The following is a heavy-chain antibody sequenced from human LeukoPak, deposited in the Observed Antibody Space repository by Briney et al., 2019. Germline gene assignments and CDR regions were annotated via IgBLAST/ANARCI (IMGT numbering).Heavy chain of an antibody. CDR3: ARDGILTGYYMWSWFDP. V-gene: IGHV1-69*04. D-gene: IGHD3-9*01. Sequence: SVKVSCKASGGTFSSYAISWVRQAPGQGLEWMGRIIPILGIANYAQKFQGRVTITADKSTSTAYMELSSLRSEDTAVYYCARDGILTGYYMWSWFDPWGQGTLVTVSS. J-gene: IGHJ5*02. CDR1: GGTFSSYA. CDR2: IIPILGIA.